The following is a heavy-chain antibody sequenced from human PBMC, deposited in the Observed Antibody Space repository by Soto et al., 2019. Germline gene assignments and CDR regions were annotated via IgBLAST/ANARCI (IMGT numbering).Heavy chain of an antibody. J-gene: IGHJ4*02. D-gene: IGHD3-16*02. Sequence: QVQLVQSGAEVKKPGASVRVPCKASGYTFTSNGTTWVRQAPEQGLEWMGWISASNGKPNYAQKLQGRVTMTTDTSTSTAYMELRSLRSDDTAVYYCARERGVSGYWGQGTLVTVSS. CDR2: ISASNGKP. CDR1: GYTFTSNG. V-gene: IGHV1-18*01. CDR3: ARERGVSGY.